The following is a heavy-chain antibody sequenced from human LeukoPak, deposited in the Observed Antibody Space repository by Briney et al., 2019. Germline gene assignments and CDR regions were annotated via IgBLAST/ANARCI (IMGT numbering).Heavy chain of an antibody. CDR3: AQDPAGVVIN. V-gene: IGHV3-23*01. CDR2: ISATGGRT. CDR1: RFTFSSYA. Sequence: GGSLRLSCAASRFTFSSYAMSWVRQAPGKGLEWVSTISATGGRTDYADSVKGRFTISRDNSKNTLSLQMNSLRAEDTAMYYCAQDPAGVVINWGQGSLVTVSS. J-gene: IGHJ4*02. D-gene: IGHD3-3*01.